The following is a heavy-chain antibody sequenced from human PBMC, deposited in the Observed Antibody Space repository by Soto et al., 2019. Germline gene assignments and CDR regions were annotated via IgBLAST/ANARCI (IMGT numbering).Heavy chain of an antibody. CDR1: GGSISSSSYY. CDR2: IYYSGST. Sequence: QLQLQESGPGLVKPSETLSLTCTVSGGSISSSSYYWGWIRQPPGKGLEWIGSIYYSGSTYYKPTHQSRVTISVDTSNNQFSLKQSSATAADTAVYYCARHRVPLGLVVVTAIDFWFEPWGQGTLVTVSS. CDR3: ARHRVPLGLVVVTAIDFWFEP. D-gene: IGHD2-21*02. J-gene: IGHJ5*02. V-gene: IGHV4-39*01.